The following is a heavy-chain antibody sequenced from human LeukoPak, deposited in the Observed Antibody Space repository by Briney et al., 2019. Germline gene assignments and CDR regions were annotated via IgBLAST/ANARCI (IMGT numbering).Heavy chain of an antibody. CDR3: ARHVGIGQWRNQGAFDI. CDR2: IYPGDSDT. Sequence: GESLKIYCKGSGYSITSYWIGWVRDMPGEGLEWMGIIYPGDSDTRYSPSFQGQVTISADKSISTAYLQWSSLKASDTAMYYCARHVGIGQWRNQGAFDIWGQGTMVTVSS. D-gene: IGHD6-19*01. CDR1: GYSITSYW. J-gene: IGHJ3*02. V-gene: IGHV5-51*01.